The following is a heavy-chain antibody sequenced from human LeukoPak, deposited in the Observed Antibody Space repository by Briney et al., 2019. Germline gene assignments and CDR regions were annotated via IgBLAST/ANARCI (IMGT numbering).Heavy chain of an antibody. V-gene: IGHV1-46*01. J-gene: IGHJ4*02. CDR3: ARKGVNWNYYFDY. D-gene: IGHD1-7*01. CDR1: GYTFTGYY. Sequence: APVKISCKASGYTFTGYYMHWVRQAPGQGLEWMGIINPSGGSTSYAQKFQGRVTMTRDTSTSTVYMELSSLRSEDTAVYYCARKGVNWNYYFDYWGQGTLVTVSS. CDR2: INPSGGST.